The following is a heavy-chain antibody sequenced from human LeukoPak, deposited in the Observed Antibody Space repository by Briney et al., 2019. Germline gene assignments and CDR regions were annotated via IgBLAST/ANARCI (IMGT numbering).Heavy chain of an antibody. J-gene: IGHJ4*02. CDR3: AKDRWGAVASFDN. D-gene: IGHD6-19*01. Sequence: GGSLRLSCAASGFTFSSYGMHWVRQAPGKGLEWVAVISYDGSNKYHADSVKGRFTISRDNSKNTLNLQMNSLRAEDTAVYYCAKDRWGAVASFDNWGQGTLVTVSS. V-gene: IGHV3-30*18. CDR1: GFTFSSYG. CDR2: ISYDGSNK.